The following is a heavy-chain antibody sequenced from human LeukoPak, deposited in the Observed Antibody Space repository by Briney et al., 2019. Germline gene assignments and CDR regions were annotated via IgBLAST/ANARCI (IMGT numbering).Heavy chain of an antibody. D-gene: IGHD3-16*01. J-gene: IGHJ1*01. Sequence: GGSLRLSCAAPGFTFSRHGLNWVRQAPGKGLEWVSGISPSGDILYYADSVKGQFTIPRDNFQNTVYLQMNRLRAEDTAVYYRGKDDVWGRLQHWGQDTVVTVSS. CDR2: ISPSGDIL. CDR3: GKDDVWGRLQH. CDR1: GFTFSRHG. V-gene: IGHV3-23*01.